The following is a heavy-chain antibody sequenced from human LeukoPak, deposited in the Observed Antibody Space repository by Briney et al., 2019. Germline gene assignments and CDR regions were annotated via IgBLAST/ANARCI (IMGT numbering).Heavy chain of an antibody. Sequence: GGSLRLSCAASGFTFSSYSMNWVRQAPGKGLEWVSYISSSSSTIYYADSVKGRFTISRDNAKNSLYLQMNSLRAEDTAVYYCARDLRDIVVVPAAIEDYWGQGTLVTVSS. CDR2: ISSSSSTI. J-gene: IGHJ4*02. D-gene: IGHD2-2*01. V-gene: IGHV3-48*01. CDR3: ARDLRDIVVVPAAIEDY. CDR1: GFTFSSYS.